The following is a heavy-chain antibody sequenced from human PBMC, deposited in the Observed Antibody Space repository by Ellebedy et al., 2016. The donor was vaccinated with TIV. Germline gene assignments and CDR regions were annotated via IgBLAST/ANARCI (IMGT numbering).Heavy chain of an antibody. CDR2: IYAADSDV. CDR1: GYSFTRDW. V-gene: IGHV5-51*01. D-gene: IGHD5-18*01. J-gene: IGHJ6*03. CDR3: ARQAAMVDYYYYMDV. Sequence: GESLKISCQVSGYSFTRDWIGWVRQMPGKGLEWMGIIYAADSDVRYSPSFRGQVTISADKSINTVYLQWSSLKASDTAMYYCARQAAMVDYYYYMDVWGKGTTVTVSS.